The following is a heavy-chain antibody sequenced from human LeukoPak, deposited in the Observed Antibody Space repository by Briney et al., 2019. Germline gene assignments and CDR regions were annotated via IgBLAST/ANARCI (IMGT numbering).Heavy chain of an antibody. Sequence: PSQTLSLTCTASGGSISSGGYYWSWIRQHPGKGLEWIGYIYYSGSTYYNPSLKSRVTISVDTSKNQFSLKLSSVTAADTAVYYCARTYYYEGISFDYWGQGTLVTVSS. CDR3: ARTYYYEGISFDY. CDR1: GGSISSGGYY. CDR2: IYYSGST. D-gene: IGHD3-22*01. J-gene: IGHJ4*02. V-gene: IGHV4-31*03.